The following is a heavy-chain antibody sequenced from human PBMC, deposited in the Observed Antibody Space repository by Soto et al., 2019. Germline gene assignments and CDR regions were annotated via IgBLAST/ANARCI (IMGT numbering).Heavy chain of an antibody. CDR2: IYYSGST. J-gene: IGHJ5*02. CDR3: ARVRNNWFDP. CDR1: GGSISSYY. D-gene: IGHD4-17*01. Sequence: PSETLSLTCTVSGGSISSYYWSWIWQPPGKGLEWIGYIYYSGSTNYNPSLKSRVTISVDTSKNQFSLKLSSVTAADTAVYYCARVRNNWFDPWGQGTLVTVSS. V-gene: IGHV4-59*01.